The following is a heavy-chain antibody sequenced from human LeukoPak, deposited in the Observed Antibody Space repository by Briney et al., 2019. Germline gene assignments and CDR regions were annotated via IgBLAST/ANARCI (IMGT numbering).Heavy chain of an antibody. CDR1: GGSFSGYY. CDR2: IYYSGST. J-gene: IGHJ5*02. Sequence: PSETLSLTCAVYGGSFSGYYWSWIRQPPGKGLEWIGYIYYSGSTNYNPSLKSRVTISVDTSKNQFSLKLSSVTAADTAVYYCARVRYFDLNWFDPWGQGTLVTVSS. CDR3: ARVRYFDLNWFDP. D-gene: IGHD3-9*01. V-gene: IGHV4-59*01.